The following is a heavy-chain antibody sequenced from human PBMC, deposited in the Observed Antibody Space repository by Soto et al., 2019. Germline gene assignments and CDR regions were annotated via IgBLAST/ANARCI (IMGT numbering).Heavy chain of an antibody. Sequence: GGSLRISCAASGFTFSSYSMDWVRQAPGKGLEWVSSISSSSSYIYYADSVKGRFTISRDNAKNSLYLQMNSLRAEDTAVYYCARRGPYSSGWYFDYWGQGTLVTVSS. J-gene: IGHJ4*02. CDR3: ARRGPYSSGWYFDY. D-gene: IGHD6-19*01. CDR1: GFTFSSYS. V-gene: IGHV3-21*01. CDR2: ISSSSSYI.